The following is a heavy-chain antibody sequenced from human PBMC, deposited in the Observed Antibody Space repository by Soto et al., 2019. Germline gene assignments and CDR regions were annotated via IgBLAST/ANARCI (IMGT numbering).Heavy chain of an antibody. Sequence: PSETLSLTCAVSSGSISSSNWWSWVRQPPGKGLEWIGEIYHSGSTNYNPSLKSRVTISVDKSKNQFSLKLSSVTAADTAVYYCSRETGSSGWYRGYYFDYWGQGTLVTVSS. CDR3: SRETGSSGWYRGYYFDY. CDR2: IYHSGST. CDR1: SGSISSSNW. V-gene: IGHV4-4*02. D-gene: IGHD6-19*01. J-gene: IGHJ4*02.